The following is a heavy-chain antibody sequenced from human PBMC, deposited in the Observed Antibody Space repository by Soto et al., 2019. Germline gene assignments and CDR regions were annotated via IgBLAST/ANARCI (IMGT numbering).Heavy chain of an antibody. V-gene: IGHV3-15*07. J-gene: IGHJ4*02. CDR3: ATSPGFYDSSPFDY. Sequence: GSLRLSCAASGFTFSNAWMNWVRQAPGKGLEWVGRIRSKTDGGTTDYVEPVKGRFTISRDDSQSTVYLQMNSLKTEDTAVYYCATSPGFYDSSPFDYWGPGTLVTVSS. D-gene: IGHD3-16*01. CDR1: GFTFSNAW. CDR2: IRSKTDGGTT.